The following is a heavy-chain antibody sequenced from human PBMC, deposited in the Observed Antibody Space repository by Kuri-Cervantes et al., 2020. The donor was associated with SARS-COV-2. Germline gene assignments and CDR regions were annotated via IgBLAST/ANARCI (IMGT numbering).Heavy chain of an antibody. V-gene: IGHV1-18*01. CDR3: AAGYSSSWYTDFDY. CDR2: VSAYNGNT. CDR1: GGTFSSYT. Sequence: ASVHVSCKASGGTFSSYTISWVRQAPGQGLEWMGWVSAYNGNTNYAQKLQGRVTMTTDTSTSTAYMELRSLRSDDTAVYYCAAGYSSSWYTDFDYWGQGTLVTVSS. D-gene: IGHD6-13*01. J-gene: IGHJ4*02.